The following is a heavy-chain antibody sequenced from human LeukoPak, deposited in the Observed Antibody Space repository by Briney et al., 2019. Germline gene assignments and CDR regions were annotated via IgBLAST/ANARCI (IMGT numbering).Heavy chain of an antibody. J-gene: IGHJ4*02. CDR1: GFTFSDHY. V-gene: IGHV3-23*01. CDR3: AKGVGYCSGGSCQQFDY. CDR2: ISGSGGST. D-gene: IGHD2-15*01. Sequence: GGSLRLSCAASGFTFSDHYMSWIRQAPGKGLKWVSAISGSGGSTYYADSVKGRITISRDNSKNTLYLQMNSLRAEDTAVYYCAKGVGYCSGGSCQQFDYWGQGTLVTVSS.